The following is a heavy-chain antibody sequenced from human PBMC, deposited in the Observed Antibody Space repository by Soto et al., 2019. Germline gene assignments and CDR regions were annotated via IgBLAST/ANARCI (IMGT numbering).Heavy chain of an antibody. Sequence: PGGSLRLSCAASGFTVSSTYMNWVRQAPGKGLAWVSAVYSDGRIFYADSVKGRFTLSRDNSKNTLFLQMNSLIDEDTAVYYCASGPSAGYIYGSNWGFLAYWGQGTLVTVSS. J-gene: IGHJ4*02. D-gene: IGHD5-18*01. CDR3: ASGPSAGYIYGSNWGFLAY. CDR2: VYSDGRI. V-gene: IGHV3-53*01. CDR1: GFTVSSTY.